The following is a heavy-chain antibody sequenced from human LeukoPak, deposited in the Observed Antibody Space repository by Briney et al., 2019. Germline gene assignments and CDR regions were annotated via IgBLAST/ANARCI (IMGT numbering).Heavy chain of an antibody. CDR3: ARSEWLRVYIDY. CDR2: IRYDGSNK. D-gene: IGHD5-12*01. J-gene: IGHJ4*02. Sequence: PGGSLRLSCAASGFTLSSYGMHWVRQAPGKGLEWVAFIRYDGSNKYYADPVQGRFTISRDNAKNSLYLQMNSLRAEDTAVYYCARSEWLRVYIDYWGQGTLVTVSS. V-gene: IGHV3-30*02. CDR1: GFTLSSYG.